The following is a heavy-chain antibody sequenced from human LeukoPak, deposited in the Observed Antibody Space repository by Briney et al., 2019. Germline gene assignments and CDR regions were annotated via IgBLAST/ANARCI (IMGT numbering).Heavy chain of an antibody. CDR3: ARGLTSMPPGGY. Sequence: SETLSLTCAVYGGSFSDYYWSWIRQPPGKGLEWIGEINHSGSTNYNPSLKSRVTILVDTSKNQFSLKLSSVTAADTAVYYCARGLTSMPPGGYWGQGTLVTVSS. V-gene: IGHV4-34*01. D-gene: IGHD2/OR15-2a*01. CDR2: INHSGST. CDR1: GGSFSDYY. J-gene: IGHJ4*02.